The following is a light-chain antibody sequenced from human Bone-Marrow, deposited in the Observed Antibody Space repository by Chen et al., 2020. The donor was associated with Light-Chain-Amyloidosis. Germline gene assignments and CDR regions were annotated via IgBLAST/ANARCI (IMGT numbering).Light chain of an antibody. CDR1: QTISSNY. V-gene: IGKV3-20*01. Sequence: DIVLTHPQGPLSWSPGEAANLSCRASQTISSNYLTWYQQKFGQAPRLLIYGSSSRATGIPNRFTGSGSGTDFTLTINRLEPEDFAMYYCQQYGTSPLTFGGGTKVEIK. CDR3: QQYGTSPLT. CDR2: GSS. J-gene: IGKJ4*01.